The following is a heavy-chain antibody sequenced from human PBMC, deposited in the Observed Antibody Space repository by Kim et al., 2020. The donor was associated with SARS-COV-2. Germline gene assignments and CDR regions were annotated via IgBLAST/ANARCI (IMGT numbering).Heavy chain of an antibody. V-gene: IGHV3-23*03. J-gene: IGHJ1*01. Sequence: GGSLRLSCAASGFSFSNSAMTWVRQAPGKGLEWVSVINSGDGANTYYADSVKGRFTISRDNSVNTLYLQMNSLRAEDTAVFYCAKGVGSFLSSPLYHWG. D-gene: IGHD6-13*01. CDR2: INSGDGANT. CDR1: GFSFSNSA. CDR3: AKGVGSFLSSPLYH.